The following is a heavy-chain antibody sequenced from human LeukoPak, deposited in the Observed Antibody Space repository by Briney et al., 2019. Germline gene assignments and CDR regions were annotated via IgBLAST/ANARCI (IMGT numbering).Heavy chain of an antibody. Sequence: SETLSLTCTVSGGSISSYYWSWIRQPPGKGLEWIGYIYYSGSTNYNPSLKSRVTISVDTSKNQFSLKLSSVTAADTAVYYCARWSVEPQKSSFDYWGQGTLVTVSS. CDR1: GGSISSYY. V-gene: IGHV4-59*01. CDR2: IYYSGST. J-gene: IGHJ4*02. D-gene: IGHD1-1*01. CDR3: ARWSVEPQKSSFDY.